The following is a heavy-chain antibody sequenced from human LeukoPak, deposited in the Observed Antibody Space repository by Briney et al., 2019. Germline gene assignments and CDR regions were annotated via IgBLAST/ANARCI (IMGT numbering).Heavy chain of an antibody. D-gene: IGHD3-22*01. V-gene: IGHV3-30-3*01. J-gene: IGHJ6*02. CDR2: ISYDGSNK. CDR3: ARGNSRDVRWLSVYYGMDV. CDR1: GFTFSSYA. Sequence: PGGSLRLSCAASGFTFSSYAMHWVRQAPGKGLAWVAVISYDGSNKYYADSVKGRFTISRDNSKNTLYLQMNSLRAEDTAVYYCARGNSRDVRWLSVYYGMDVWGQGTTVTVSS.